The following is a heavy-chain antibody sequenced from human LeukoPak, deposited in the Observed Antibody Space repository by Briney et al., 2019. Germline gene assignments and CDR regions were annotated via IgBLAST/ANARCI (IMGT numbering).Heavy chain of an antibody. CDR3: AKDRRLPWDYFDS. D-gene: IGHD5-12*01. V-gene: IGHV3-23*01. CDR2: IDGSGGST. CDR1: GFTFSSYA. J-gene: IGHJ4*02. Sequence: GGSLRLSCVASGFTFSSYAMSWFRQAPGKGLEWVSAIDGSGGSTYYADSVKGRFTISRDNSKNTPYLQMNSMRAEDTAIYYCAKDRRLPWDYFDSWGQGTLVTVSS.